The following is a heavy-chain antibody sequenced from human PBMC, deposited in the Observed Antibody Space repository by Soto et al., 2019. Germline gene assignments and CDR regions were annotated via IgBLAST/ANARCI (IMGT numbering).Heavy chain of an antibody. CDR2: SAAYNDDT. CDR1: GYSFPDYG. Sequence: GASVKVSCKTSGYSFPDYGVTWVRQAPGEGLQWMGWSAAYNDDTDYAQDFQGRVTMTTDTSTSTAYMELRSLRSDDTAVYSCARSRSSAMVTSDYWGQGTLVTVSS. D-gene: IGHD2-2*01. J-gene: IGHJ4*02. CDR3: ARSRSSAMVTSDY. V-gene: IGHV1-18*01.